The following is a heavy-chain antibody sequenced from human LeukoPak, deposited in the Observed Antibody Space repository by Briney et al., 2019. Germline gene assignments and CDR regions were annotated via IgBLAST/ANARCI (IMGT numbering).Heavy chain of an antibody. CDR2: IKQDGSEK. Sequence: PGGSLRLSCAASGFTFSSHWMSWVRLAPGKGLEWVAYIKQDGSEKYYVDSVKGRFTISRDNAKNSLYLQINSMRAEDTAVYYCARGGPPQDIVVVPAAPFDPWGQGTLVTVSS. J-gene: IGHJ5*02. D-gene: IGHD2-2*01. V-gene: IGHV3-7*01. CDR3: ARGGPPQDIVVVPAAPFDP. CDR1: GFTFSSHW.